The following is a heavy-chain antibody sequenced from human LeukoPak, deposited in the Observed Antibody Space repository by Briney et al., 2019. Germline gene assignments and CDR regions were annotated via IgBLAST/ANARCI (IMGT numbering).Heavy chain of an antibody. Sequence: GGSLRLSCAASGFTFSNAWMSWVRQAPGKGLEWVGRIKSKTDGGTTDYAAPVKGRFTISRDDSKNTLYLQMNSLKTEDTAVYYCTTDSTLSIAAADRAKYFQHWGQGTLVTVSS. CDR2: IKSKTDGGTT. J-gene: IGHJ1*01. D-gene: IGHD6-13*01. CDR1: GFTFSNAW. V-gene: IGHV3-15*01. CDR3: TTDSTLSIAAADRAKYFQH.